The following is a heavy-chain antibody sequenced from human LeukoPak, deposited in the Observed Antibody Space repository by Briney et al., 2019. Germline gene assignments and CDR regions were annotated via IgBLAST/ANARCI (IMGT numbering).Heavy chain of an antibody. CDR3: AREGVNTSGLDY. D-gene: IGHD3-16*01. J-gene: IGHJ4*02. V-gene: IGHV3-48*03. CDR1: GFTFSNYD. Sequence: GGSLRLSCAASGFTFSNYDMNWVRQAPGKGPEWVSYISNSGSIVYYADSVKGRFTISRDNAKKTLFLQLNSLRAEDTAVYFCAREGVNTSGLDYWGQGALVTVSS. CDR2: ISNSGSIV.